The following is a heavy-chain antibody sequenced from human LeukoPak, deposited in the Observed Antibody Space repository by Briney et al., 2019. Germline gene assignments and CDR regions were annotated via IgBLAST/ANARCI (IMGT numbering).Heavy chain of an antibody. CDR3: ARDTTDTLRLTILYYFDY. V-gene: IGHV3-21*01. Sequence: GGSLRLSCAASGFTFSSYSMNWVRQAPGKGLEWVSSISSSSSYIYYADSVKGRFTISRDNAKNSLYLQMNSLRAEDTAVYYCARDTTDTLRLTILYYFDYWGQGTLVTVSS. J-gene: IGHJ4*02. CDR1: GFTFSSYS. D-gene: IGHD1-1*01. CDR2: ISSSSSYI.